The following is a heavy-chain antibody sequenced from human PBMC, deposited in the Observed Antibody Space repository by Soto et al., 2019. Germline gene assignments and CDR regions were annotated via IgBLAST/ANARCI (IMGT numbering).Heavy chain of an antibody. Sequence: ASVKVSCKASGYTFTSYDINWVRQATGQGLEWMGWMNPNSGNTGYAQKFQGRVTMTRNTSISTAYMELSSLRSEDTAVYYCARGGWYVAKGGTMRHNWFDPWGQGTLVTVSS. D-gene: IGHD1-1*01. CDR3: ARGGWYVAKGGTMRHNWFDP. J-gene: IGHJ5*02. CDR2: MNPNSGNT. CDR1: GYTFTSYD. V-gene: IGHV1-8*01.